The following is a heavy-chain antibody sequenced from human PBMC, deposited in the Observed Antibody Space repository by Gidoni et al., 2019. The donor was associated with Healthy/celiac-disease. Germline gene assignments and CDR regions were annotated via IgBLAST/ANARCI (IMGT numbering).Heavy chain of an antibody. J-gene: IGHJ4*02. CDR2: IIPIFGTA. CDR3: ASTGGDGYNYLYYFDY. Sequence: QVQLVQSGAEVKKPGSSVKVSCKASGGTFSSYAISWVRQAPGQGLEWMGGIIPIFGTANYAQKFQGRVTITADESTSTAYMELSSLRSEDTAVYYCASTGGDGYNYLYYFDYWGQGTLVTVSS. V-gene: IGHV1-69*01. D-gene: IGHD5-12*01. CDR1: GGTFSSYA.